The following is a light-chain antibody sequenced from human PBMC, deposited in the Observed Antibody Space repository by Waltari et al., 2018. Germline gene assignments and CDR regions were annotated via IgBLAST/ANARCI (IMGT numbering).Light chain of an antibody. CDR3: QQYYNTPLT. J-gene: IGKJ4*01. V-gene: IGKV4-1*01. CDR1: QTVLYSPNTKNY. Sequence: IVMTQSPDSLAVSLGERATINCTSSQTVLYSPNTKNYLAWYQQKPRQPPKLLIYWASTRESGVPDRFSGSGSGTDFTLTISSLQAEDVAVYYCQQYYNTPLTFGGGTKVEIK. CDR2: WAS.